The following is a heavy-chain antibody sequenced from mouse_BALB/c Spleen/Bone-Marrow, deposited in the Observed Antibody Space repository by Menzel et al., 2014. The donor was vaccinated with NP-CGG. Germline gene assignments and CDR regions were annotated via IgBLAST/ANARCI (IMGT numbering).Heavy chain of an antibody. CDR1: GYTFTSYW. Sequence: VKLMESGAELVKPGASVKLSCEASGYTFTSYWMHWVKQRPGQGLEWIGEIDPSDSYTNYNQKFKGKATLTVDKSSSTAYMQLSSLTSEDSAVYFCARWLLRYYAMDDWGQGTSVTVSS. J-gene: IGHJ4*01. CDR2: IDPSDSYT. D-gene: IGHD2-3*01. CDR3: ARWLLRYYAMDD. V-gene: IGHV1-69*02.